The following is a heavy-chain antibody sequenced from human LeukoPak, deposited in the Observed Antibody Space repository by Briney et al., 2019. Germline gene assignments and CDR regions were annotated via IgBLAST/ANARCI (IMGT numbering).Heavy chain of an antibody. D-gene: IGHD6-19*01. CDR3: ARDPSNTSGWYQYFDL. Sequence: ASVKVSCKTSGYTFTRHGISWVRQAPGQGLECMGWISGYKGDRIDAQNFQGRVTLTTDTSTNTAYMELRSLRSDDTAVYYCARDPSNTSGWYQYFDLWGRGTLVTVSS. CDR2: ISGYKGDR. CDR1: GYTFTRHG. J-gene: IGHJ2*01. V-gene: IGHV1-18*01.